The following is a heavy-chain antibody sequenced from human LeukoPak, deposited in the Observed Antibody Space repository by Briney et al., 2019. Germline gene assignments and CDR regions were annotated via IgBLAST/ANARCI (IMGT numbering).Heavy chain of an antibody. Sequence: SETLSLTCTVSGYYISSGYYWGWIWQPLGKGLEWIGNIDHSGSTYYNPSLKSRVTISADTSKNQFSLKLSSVTAADTAVYYCARAGYDWNYDHWGQGTLVTVSS. D-gene: IGHD5-12*01. CDR2: IDHSGST. CDR3: ARAGYDWNYDH. CDR1: GYYISSGYY. J-gene: IGHJ4*02. V-gene: IGHV4-38-2*02.